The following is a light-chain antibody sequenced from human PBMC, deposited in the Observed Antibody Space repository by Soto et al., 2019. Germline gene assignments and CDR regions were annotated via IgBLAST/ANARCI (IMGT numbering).Light chain of an antibody. CDR3: QHRYPYPPP. V-gene: IGKV1-9*01. J-gene: IGKJ3*01. CDR1: QGIIYY. Sequence: QLTQSPSSLSASMGDRVTITCRASQGIIYYLAWYQQKPGKAPKLLIYGASTFQGGIPSRCSGSGFGTDFTLTVSSRQPEDLATYYCQHRYPYPPPFGPGTKVDIK. CDR2: GAS.